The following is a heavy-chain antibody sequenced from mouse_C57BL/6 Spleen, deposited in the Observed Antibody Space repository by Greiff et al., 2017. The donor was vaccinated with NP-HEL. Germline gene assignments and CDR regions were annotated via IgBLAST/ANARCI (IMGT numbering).Heavy chain of an antibody. CDR1: GYTFTSYT. CDR2: INPSSGYT. V-gene: IGHV1-4*01. D-gene: IGHD2-4*01. Sequence: QVHVKQSGAELARPGASVKMSCKASGYTFTSYTMHWVKQRPGQGLEWIGYINPSSGYTKYNQKFKDKATLTADKSSSTAYMQLSSLTSEDSAVYYCARLGDYGRFAYWGQGTLVTVSA. J-gene: IGHJ3*01. CDR3: ARLGDYGRFAY.